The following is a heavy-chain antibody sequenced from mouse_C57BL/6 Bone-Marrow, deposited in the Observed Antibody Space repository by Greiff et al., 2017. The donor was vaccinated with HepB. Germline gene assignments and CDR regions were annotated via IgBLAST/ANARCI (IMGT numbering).Heavy chain of an antibody. CDR1: GYTFTSYG. V-gene: IGHV1-81*01. Sequence: QVQLQQSGAELARPGASVKLSCKASGYTFTSYGISWVKQRTGQGLEWIGEIYPRSGNTYYNEKFKGKATLTADKSSSTAYMELRSLTSEDSAVYFCVGGSNWSYAMDYWGQGTSVTVSS. J-gene: IGHJ4*01. CDR3: VGGSNWSYAMDY. CDR2: IYPRSGNT. D-gene: IGHD4-1*01.